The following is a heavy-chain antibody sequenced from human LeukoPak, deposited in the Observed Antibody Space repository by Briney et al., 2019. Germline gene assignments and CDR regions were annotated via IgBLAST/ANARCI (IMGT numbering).Heavy chain of an antibody. Sequence: GGSLRLSCAASGFTVSSNYMSWVRQAPGKGLEWVSVIYSGGSTYYADSVKGRFTISRDNSKNTLYLQMNSLRAEDTAVYYCAKVPSPHYYGSGSYPDYWGQGTLVTVSS. J-gene: IGHJ4*02. CDR3: AKVPSPHYYGSGSYPDY. CDR1: GFTVSSNY. V-gene: IGHV3-53*01. D-gene: IGHD3-10*01. CDR2: IYSGGST.